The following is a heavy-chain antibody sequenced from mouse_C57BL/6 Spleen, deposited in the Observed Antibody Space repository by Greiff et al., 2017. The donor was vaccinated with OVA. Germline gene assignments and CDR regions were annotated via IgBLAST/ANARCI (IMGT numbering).Heavy chain of an antibody. CDR2: ISDGGSYT. CDR3: ARDRALFDY. J-gene: IGHJ2*01. D-gene: IGHD3-3*01. Sequence: EVKLVESGGGLVKPGGSLKLSCAASGFTFSSYAMSWVRQTPEKRLEWVATISDGGSYTYYPDNVKGRFTISRDNAKNNLYLQMSHLKSEDTAMYYCARDRALFDYWGQGTTLTVSS. CDR1: GFTFSSYA. V-gene: IGHV5-4*01.